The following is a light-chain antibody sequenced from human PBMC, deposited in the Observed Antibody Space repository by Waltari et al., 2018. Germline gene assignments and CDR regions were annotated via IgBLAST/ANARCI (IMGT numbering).Light chain of an antibody. Sequence: DIQMTQSPSILSASVGDRVAITCRASQSISAWLAWYQQKPGRAPKLLIYKTSNLESGVPSRLSGSRPGTQFTLTISGLQPDDFATYYCQQYNVFPLSFGGGTTVEMK. J-gene: IGKJ4*01. CDR1: QSISAW. CDR2: KTS. CDR3: QQYNVFPLS. V-gene: IGKV1-5*03.